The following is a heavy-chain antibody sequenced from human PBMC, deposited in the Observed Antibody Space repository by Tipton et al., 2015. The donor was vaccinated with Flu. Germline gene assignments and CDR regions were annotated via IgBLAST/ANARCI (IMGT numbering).Heavy chain of an antibody. CDR1: SGSFSGYY. CDR2: IHRSGST. CDR3: ARRDFSNYVSDPKNWFDR. V-gene: IGHV4-34*01. D-gene: IGHD4-11*01. Sequence: TLSLTCAVNSGSFSGYYWGWIRQPPGKGLEWIATIHRSGSTKYNPSLKSRVTISVDTSKNQFSLEVRSVTAADMAVYYCARRDFSNYVSDPKNWFDRWGQGTLVTVSS. J-gene: IGHJ5*02.